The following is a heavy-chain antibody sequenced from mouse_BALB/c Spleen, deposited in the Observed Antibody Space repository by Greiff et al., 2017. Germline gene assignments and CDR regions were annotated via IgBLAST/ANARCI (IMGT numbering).Heavy chain of an antibody. CDR3: LTGTFAY. J-gene: IGHJ3*01. D-gene: IGHD4-1*01. CDR1: GFTFSSYW. V-gene: IGHV6-6*02. Sequence: EVKLVESGGGLVQPGGSMKLSCVASGFTFSSYWMSWVRQSPEKGLEWVAEIRLKSDNYATHYAESVKGKFTISRDDSKSRLYLQMNSLRAEDTGIYYCLTGTFAYWGQGTLVTVSA. CDR2: IRLKSDNYAT.